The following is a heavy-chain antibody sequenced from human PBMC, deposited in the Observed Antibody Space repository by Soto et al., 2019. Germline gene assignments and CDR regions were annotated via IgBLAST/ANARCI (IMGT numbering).Heavy chain of an antibody. CDR1: GGSISSYY. CDR3: ASMYSSSPGYGMDV. V-gene: IGHV4-4*07. D-gene: IGHD6-6*01. J-gene: IGHJ6*02. Sequence: QVQLQESGPGLVKPSETLSLTCTGSGGSISSYYWSWIRQPAGKGLEWIGRIYTRWCTNDNPSPKSRDTMSLDTSKNQHPLKWRPVTAAETAVYCCASMYSSSPGYGMDVWGQVTTVSVS. CDR2: IYTRWCT.